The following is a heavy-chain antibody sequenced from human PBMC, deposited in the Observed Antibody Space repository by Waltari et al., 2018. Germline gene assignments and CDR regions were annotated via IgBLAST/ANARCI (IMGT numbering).Heavy chain of an antibody. CDR3: ARDPGQGNYYYYGMDV. CDR2: ISSSGSTI. J-gene: IGHJ6*02. Sequence: EVQLVESGGGLVQPGGSLRLSCAASGFTFSSYEMNWVRQAPGKGLVWVSYISSSGSTISYADSVKGRFTISRDNAKNSRYLQMNSLRAEDTAVYYCARDPGQGNYYYYGMDVWGQGTTVTVSS. V-gene: IGHV3-48*03. CDR1: GFTFSSYE.